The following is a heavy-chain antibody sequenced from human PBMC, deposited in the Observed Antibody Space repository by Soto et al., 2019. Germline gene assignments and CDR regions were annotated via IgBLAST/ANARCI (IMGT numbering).Heavy chain of an antibody. CDR1: GYDFNTNW. Sequence: GESLKISCRGSGYDFNTNWFGWVRQLPGRGLEWVGIMYPGDPDTRYNPSLQGHVTLSVDVTVSTAFLQWRSLETSDTGMYFCARLPRDCNKTSCYYADHWGQGTQVTSPQ. V-gene: IGHV5-51*01. D-gene: IGHD3-3*01. CDR2: MYPGDPDT. J-gene: IGHJ4*02. CDR3: ARLPRDCNKTSCYYADH.